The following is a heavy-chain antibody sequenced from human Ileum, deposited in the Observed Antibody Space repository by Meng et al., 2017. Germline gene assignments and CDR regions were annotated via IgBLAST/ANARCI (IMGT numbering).Heavy chain of an antibody. CDR1: DGSLGGYY. J-gene: IGHJ4*02. CDR2: IHPGGST. Sequence: WGAGLLKPSETRSLTCAVYDGSLGGYYLSWIRQPPRKGLEWVGEIHPGGSTSYNPSLQSRVTIAVDTSKNQFSVTLSSVSAADTAVYYCATGVDWAKSGNIWGQGTLVTVSS. CDR3: ATGVDWAKSGNI. D-gene: IGHD3-9*01. V-gene: IGHV4-34*01.